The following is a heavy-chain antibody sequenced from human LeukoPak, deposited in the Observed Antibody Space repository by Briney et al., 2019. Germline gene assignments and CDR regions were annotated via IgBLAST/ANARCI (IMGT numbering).Heavy chain of an antibody. CDR2: FYYSGRI. CDR3: ARLKCVSTSCPSRYVMDV. J-gene: IGHJ6*02. V-gene: IGHV4-59*01. CDR1: GGSLSSYY. Sequence: SETLSLTCSVSGGSLSSYYWSWIRQPPGTGREYRGYFYYSGRINYNPSLNSRVTISVDTSKNQYTLNLTSVTAADTAVYYCARLKCVSTSCPSRYVMDVWGQGTTVTVSS. D-gene: IGHD2-2*01.